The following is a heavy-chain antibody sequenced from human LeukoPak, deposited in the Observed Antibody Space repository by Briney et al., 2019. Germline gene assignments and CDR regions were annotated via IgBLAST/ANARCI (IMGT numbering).Heavy chain of an antibody. Sequence: SETLSLTCTVSGGSISSYYWSWIRQPPGKGLEWIGYIYYSGSTNYNPSLKSRVIISVDTSKNQFSLKLSSVTAADTAVYYCARGRSPALYYYGMDVWGQGTTVTVSS. CDR1: GGSISSYY. V-gene: IGHV4-59*01. CDR2: IYYSGST. CDR3: ARGRSPALYYYGMDV. J-gene: IGHJ6*02.